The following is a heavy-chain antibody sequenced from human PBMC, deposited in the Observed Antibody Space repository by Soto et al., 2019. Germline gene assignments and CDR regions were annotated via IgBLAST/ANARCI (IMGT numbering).Heavy chain of an antibody. V-gene: IGHV3-74*01. CDR1: GFLLSTYW. CDR2: IKSDGSTT. D-gene: IGHD2-21*01. CDR3: AIGGGDYNYFDH. Sequence: EVQLVESGGGLVQPGGSLRLSCAASGFLLSTYWMFWVRQVPRKGLLWVSRIKSDGSTTSYADSVKGRFTISRDNTKNTLYLQMTSLRAEDTAVYYCAIGGGDYNYFDHWGQGILVTVSS. J-gene: IGHJ4*02.